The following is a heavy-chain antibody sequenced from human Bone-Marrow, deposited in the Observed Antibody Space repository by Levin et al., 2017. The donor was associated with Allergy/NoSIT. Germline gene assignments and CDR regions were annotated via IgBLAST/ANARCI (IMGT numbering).Heavy chain of an antibody. D-gene: IGHD3-3*01. Sequence: GGSLRLSCTASGFTFGDYAMSWFRQVPGKGLEWVGFIRGKTYGGTTEYAVSVKARFTISRDDSKGITYLHMTSLKTEDTAVYYCARGFDGSAIFWGQGTLVTVSS. CDR1: GFTFGDYA. CDR3: ARGFDGSAIF. CDR2: IRGKTYGGTT. J-gene: IGHJ4*02. V-gene: IGHV3-49*03.